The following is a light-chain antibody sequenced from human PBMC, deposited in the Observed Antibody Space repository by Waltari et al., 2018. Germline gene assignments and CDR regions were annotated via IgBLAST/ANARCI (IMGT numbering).Light chain of an antibody. V-gene: IGKV3D-15*01. Sequence: EIVMTQSPATLSLSPGERATLSCRASQSVSSSLAWYQQKPVQAPRLLIYGASSRATGIPDRFSGSGSGTEFTLTISSLEPEDVAVYYCQQNSNWLTFGGGTKVEIK. J-gene: IGKJ4*01. CDR3: QQNSNWLT. CDR1: QSVSSS. CDR2: GAS.